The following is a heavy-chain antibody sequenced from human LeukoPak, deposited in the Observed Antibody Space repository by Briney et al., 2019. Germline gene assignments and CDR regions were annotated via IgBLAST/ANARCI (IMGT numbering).Heavy chain of an antibody. CDR2: ISYDGSNK. Sequence: SLRLSCAASGFTFSSYAMSWVRQAPGKGLEWVAVISYDGSNKYYADSVKGRFTISRDNSKNTLYLQMNSLRAEDTAVYYCAKEVYYYDSSGDNWGQGTLVTVSS. CDR1: GFTFSSYA. J-gene: IGHJ4*02. V-gene: IGHV3-30*18. D-gene: IGHD3-22*01. CDR3: AKEVYYYDSSGDN.